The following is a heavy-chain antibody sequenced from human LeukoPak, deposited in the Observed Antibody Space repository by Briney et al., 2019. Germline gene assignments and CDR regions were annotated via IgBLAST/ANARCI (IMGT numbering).Heavy chain of an antibody. CDR1: GGSISSSSYY. J-gene: IGHJ3*02. D-gene: IGHD4-11*01. V-gene: IGHV4-39*07. CDR2: IYYSGST. Sequence: PSETLSLTCTVSGGSISSSSYYWGWIRQPPGKGLEWIGSIYYSGSTYYNPSLKSRVTISVDTSKNQFSLKLSSVTAADTAVYYCARGDYHAAGDAFDIWGQGTMVTVSS. CDR3: ARGDYHAAGDAFDI.